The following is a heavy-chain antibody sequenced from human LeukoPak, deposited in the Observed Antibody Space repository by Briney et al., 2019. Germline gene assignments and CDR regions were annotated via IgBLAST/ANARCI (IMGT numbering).Heavy chain of an antibody. CDR2: INPSGGST. CDR1: GYTFTSYY. D-gene: IGHD3-22*01. J-gene: IGHJ4*02. Sequence: GASVKVSCKASGYTFTSYYMHWVRQAPGQGLEWMGIINPSGGSTSYAQKFQGRVTMTRDTSTSTVCMELSSLRSEDTAVYYCARDPTRTYYYDSSGGYWGQGTLVTVSS. CDR3: ARDPTRTYYYDSSGGY. V-gene: IGHV1-46*01.